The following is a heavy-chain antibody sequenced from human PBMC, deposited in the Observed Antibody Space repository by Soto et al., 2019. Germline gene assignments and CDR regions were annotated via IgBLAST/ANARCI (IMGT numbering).Heavy chain of an antibody. CDR1: GFTFSSYS. CDR2: ISSSSSTI. Sequence: EVQLVESGGGLVQPGGSLRLSCAASGFTFSSYSMNWVRQAPGKGLEWVSYISSSSSTIYYADSVKGRFTISRDNAKNSLYLQMNGLRDEDTAVYYCARDPRITMVRGVLDYWGQGTLVTVSS. D-gene: IGHD3-10*01. J-gene: IGHJ4*02. CDR3: ARDPRITMVRGVLDY. V-gene: IGHV3-48*02.